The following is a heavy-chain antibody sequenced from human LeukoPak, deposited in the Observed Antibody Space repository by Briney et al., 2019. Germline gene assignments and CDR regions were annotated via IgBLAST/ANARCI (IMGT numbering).Heavy chain of an antibody. D-gene: IGHD3-10*01. J-gene: IGHJ5*02. V-gene: IGHV4-59*01. CDR2: IYYSGST. CDR1: VYSLNTYY. Sequence: PSETLSLTCTLSVYSLNTYYWSWIRQPPGKGLEWIGYIYYSGSTKYNPSLQSRVTISLDTSKRQFSLKLNSVTAADTAVYYCARSEGVYYGSGSSGSYYPHWFDPLGQGILVTVSS. CDR3: ARSEGVYYGSGSSGSYYPHWFDP.